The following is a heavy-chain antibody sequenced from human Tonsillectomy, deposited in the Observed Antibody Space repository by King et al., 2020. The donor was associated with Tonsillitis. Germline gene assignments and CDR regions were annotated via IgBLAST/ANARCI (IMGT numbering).Heavy chain of an antibody. D-gene: IGHD3-3*01. J-gene: IGHJ4*02. V-gene: IGHV3-33*01. CDR3: ARERSMLGIFTGPDY. Sequence: VQLVESGGGVVQPGRSLRLSCAASGFTFSNYGMHWVRQAPGKGLEGVAIISYDGSNEYYADSLKGRFTISRDNSKNTLYLHMNSLRDEDTAVYYCARERSMLGIFTGPDYGGQGNLVTVSS. CDR2: ISYDGSNE. CDR1: GFTFSNYG.